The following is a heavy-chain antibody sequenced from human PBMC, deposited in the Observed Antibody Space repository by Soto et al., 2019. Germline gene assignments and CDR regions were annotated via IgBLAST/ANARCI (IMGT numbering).Heavy chain of an antibody. J-gene: IGHJ6*02. V-gene: IGHV3-23*01. CDR1: GFTFSSYA. CDR2: ISVSGGSI. Sequence: RGSLRLSCAASGFTFSSYAMSWVRQAPGKGLEWVSAISVSGGSIYYADSVMGRFTISRDNSKNTLYLQMNSLRAEDTAVYYCEKIFGTEAASTYHVYGMDVWGQGTTVTVSS. D-gene: IGHD6-13*01. CDR3: EKIFGTEAASTYHVYGMDV.